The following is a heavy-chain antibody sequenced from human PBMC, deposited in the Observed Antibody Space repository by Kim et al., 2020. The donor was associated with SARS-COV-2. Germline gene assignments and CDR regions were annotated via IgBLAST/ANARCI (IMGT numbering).Heavy chain of an antibody. Sequence: STSLKTRLTISKDTSKNQVVLTMTNMDPVDTATYYCARMSDTRGELLFDYWGQGTLVTVSS. J-gene: IGHJ4*02. D-gene: IGHD1-26*01. CDR3: ARMSDTRGELLFDY. V-gene: IGHV2-70*01.